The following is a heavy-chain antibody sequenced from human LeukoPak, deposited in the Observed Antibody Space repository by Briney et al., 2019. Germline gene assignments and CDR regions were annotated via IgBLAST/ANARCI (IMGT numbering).Heavy chain of an antibody. CDR3: AKDLWGAAVTYYFDY. V-gene: IGHV3-23*01. D-gene: IGHD6-13*01. CDR2: ISGSGGST. CDR1: GFTFSSYW. Sequence: GGSLRLSCAASGFTFSSYWMSWVRQAPGKGLEWVSAISGSGGSTYYADSVKGRFTISRDNSKNTLYLQMNSLRAEDTAVYYCAKDLWGAAVTYYFDYWGQGTLVTVSS. J-gene: IGHJ4*02.